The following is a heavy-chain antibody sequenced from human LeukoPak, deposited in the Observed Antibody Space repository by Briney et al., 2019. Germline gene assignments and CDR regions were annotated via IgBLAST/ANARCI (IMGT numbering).Heavy chain of an antibody. J-gene: IGHJ6*03. V-gene: IGHV2-70*11. Sequence: SGPTLVNPTQTLTLTCTFPGFSLSTSGMCVSWIRQPPGKALEWLARVDWDDDKYYNTYLKTRLTISKDTSKNQVVLTMTNVNTVDTATYYCARTAGGNSYYYYTDVWGKGTTVTVSS. D-gene: IGHD4-23*01. CDR2: VDWDDDK. CDR1: GFSLSTSGMC. CDR3: ARTAGGNSYYYYTDV.